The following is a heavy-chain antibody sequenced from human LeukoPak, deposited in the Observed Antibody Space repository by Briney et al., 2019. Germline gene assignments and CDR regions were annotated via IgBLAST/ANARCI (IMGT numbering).Heavy chain of an antibody. J-gene: IGHJ4*02. D-gene: IGHD4-17*01. Sequence: GGSLRLACAASGFTFSTYAMSWVRQAPGKGLEWVSAISGSGGSTYYADSVKGRFTISRDNSKNTLYLQMSSLRAEDTAVYYCAAPGRRSDFDYWGQGTLVTVSS. CDR2: ISGSGGST. V-gene: IGHV3-23*01. CDR1: GFTFSTYA. CDR3: AAPGRRSDFDY.